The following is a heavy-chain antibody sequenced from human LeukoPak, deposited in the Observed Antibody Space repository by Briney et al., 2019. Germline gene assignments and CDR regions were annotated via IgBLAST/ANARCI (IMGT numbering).Heavy chain of an antibody. CDR1: GDSISSGDHY. CDR2: IYYSGNT. Sequence: SETLSLTCTVSGDSISSGDHYWSWIRQPAGKGLEWIGSIYYSGNTYYSPSLMSRVTISVDTSKNQFSLNLNSVTAADTAVYYCARAPHFFDTSGSRYYFDYWGQGALVTVSS. V-gene: IGHV4-39*07. D-gene: IGHD3-22*01. CDR3: ARAPHFFDTSGSRYYFDY. J-gene: IGHJ4*02.